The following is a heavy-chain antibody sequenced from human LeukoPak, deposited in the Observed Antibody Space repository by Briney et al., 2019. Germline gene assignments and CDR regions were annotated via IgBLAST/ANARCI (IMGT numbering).Heavy chain of an antibody. CDR3: ARGRGVPYYYYYMDV. D-gene: IGHD3-10*01. Sequence: KPSETLSLTCTVSSGSISTSNYYWGWVRQPPGKGLEWIGEINHSGSTNYNPSLKSRVTISVDTSKNQFSLKLSSVTAADTAVYYCARGRGVPYYYYYMDVWGKGTTVTISS. CDR1: SGSISTSNYY. J-gene: IGHJ6*03. V-gene: IGHV4-39*07. CDR2: INHSGST.